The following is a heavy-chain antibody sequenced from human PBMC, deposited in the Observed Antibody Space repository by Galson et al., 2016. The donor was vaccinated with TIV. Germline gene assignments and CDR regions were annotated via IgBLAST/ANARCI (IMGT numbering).Heavy chain of an antibody. Sequence: SVKVSCKVSEYTLPELSMHWVRQAPGKGLEWVGVFDPEDGDAIYAQKFQGRVTITRGTSTDTGYMELSSLRSDDTAVYYCARATDGRNTAAYYSYYMDVWGKGTTVTVSS. CDR2: FDPEDGDA. V-gene: IGHV1-24*01. D-gene: IGHD1-26*01. J-gene: IGHJ6*03. CDR3: ARATDGRNTAAYYSYYMDV. CDR1: EYTLPELS.